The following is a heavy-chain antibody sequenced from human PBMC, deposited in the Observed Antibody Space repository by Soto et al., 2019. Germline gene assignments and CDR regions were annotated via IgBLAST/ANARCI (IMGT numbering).Heavy chain of an antibody. CDR3: ARGQYYFDS. Sequence: QVQLAQSGGEVKKPGASVKVSCKASGYTFLNYGISWVRQAPGQGLEWMGWISAYSGNTDYALKLQGRLTMTRDTSTNTAYMELRGLRSDDTAVYSCARGQYYFDSWGQGTLVIVSP. D-gene: IGHD4-4*01. CDR2: ISAYSGNT. J-gene: IGHJ4*02. CDR1: GYTFLNYG. V-gene: IGHV1-18*01.